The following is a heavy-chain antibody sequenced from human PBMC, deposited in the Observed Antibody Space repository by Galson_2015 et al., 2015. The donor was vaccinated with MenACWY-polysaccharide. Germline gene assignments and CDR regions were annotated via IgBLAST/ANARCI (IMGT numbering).Heavy chain of an antibody. CDR2: IKQDGSDK. D-gene: IGHD1-26*01. CDR3: ARLGSTTRWYFDY. CDR1: EFSFSSYC. V-gene: IGHV3-7*01. J-gene: IGHJ4*02. Sequence: SLRLSCAASEFSFSSYCMSWVRQAPGKGLEWVANIKQDGSDKYYMDSVKGRFTISRDNARNSLYLQMNSLRVEDTAVYYCARLGSTTRWYFDYWGQGTLVTVSS.